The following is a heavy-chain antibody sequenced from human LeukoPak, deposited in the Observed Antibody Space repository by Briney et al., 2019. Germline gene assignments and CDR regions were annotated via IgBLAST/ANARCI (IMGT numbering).Heavy chain of an antibody. CDR1: GFTFSSYG. V-gene: IGHV3-30*18. CDR2: ISYDGSNK. J-gene: IGHJ5*02. D-gene: IGHD3-10*01. Sequence: PGGSLRLSCAASGFTFSSYGMHWVRQAPGKGLEWVAVISYDGSNKYYADSVKGRFTISRDNSKNTLYLQMNSLRAEDTAVYYCAKDLYGSGSPLPDPNWFDPWGQGTLVTVSS. CDR3: AKDLYGSGSPLPDPNWFDP.